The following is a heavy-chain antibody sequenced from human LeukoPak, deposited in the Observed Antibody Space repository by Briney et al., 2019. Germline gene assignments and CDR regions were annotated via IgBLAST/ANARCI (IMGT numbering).Heavy chain of an antibody. CDR1: GGSISSSSYY. CDR3: ARAGDYGDYVGWFDP. J-gene: IGHJ5*02. D-gene: IGHD4-17*01. CDR2: IHTSGST. Sequence: SETLSLTCTVSGGSISSSSYYWSWIRQPPGKGLEWIGRIHTSGSTNYDPSLKSRVTMSVDTSKNQFSLKLTSVTAADTAVYYCARAGDYGDYVGWFDPWGQGTLVTVSS. V-gene: IGHV4-61*02.